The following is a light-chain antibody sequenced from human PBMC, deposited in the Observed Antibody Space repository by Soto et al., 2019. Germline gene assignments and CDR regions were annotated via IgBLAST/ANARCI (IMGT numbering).Light chain of an antibody. V-gene: IGLV2-14*01. CDR2: DVS. J-gene: IGLJ1*01. Sequence: QSALTQPASVSGSPGRSITISCTGTSSDVGGYNYVSWYQQHPSKAPKLMIYDVSNRPSGVSNRFSGSKSGNTASLTISGLQAEDEADYYCSSYTSSSTPYVFGTGTKVTVL. CDR3: SSYTSSSTPYV. CDR1: SSDVGGYNY.